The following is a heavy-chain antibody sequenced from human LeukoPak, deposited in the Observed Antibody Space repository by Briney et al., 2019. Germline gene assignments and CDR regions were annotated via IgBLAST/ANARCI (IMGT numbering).Heavy chain of an antibody. CDR3: AREKLGYCSRTSCYCDY. Sequence: GGSLRLSCAASGFTFSDYYMSWIRQAPGKGLEWVSYISSSGSTIYYADSVKGRFTISRDNAKNSLYLRMNSLRAEDTAVYYCAREKLGYCSRTSCYCDYWGQGTLVTVSS. D-gene: IGHD2-2*01. CDR2: ISSSGSTI. CDR1: GFTFSDYY. V-gene: IGHV3-11*01. J-gene: IGHJ4*02.